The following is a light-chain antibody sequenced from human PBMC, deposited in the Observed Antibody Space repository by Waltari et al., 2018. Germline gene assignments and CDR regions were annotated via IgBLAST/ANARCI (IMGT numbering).Light chain of an antibody. CDR3: CSYAGSSTLL. V-gene: IGLV2-23*01. CDR1: SSDVGSYNL. CDR2: EGS. J-gene: IGLJ2*01. Sequence: QSALTQPASVSGSPGQSITVSCTGTSSDVGSYNLVSWYQQHPDKAPKRMIYEGSKRPSGVCNRFSGSRSGNTASLTISGLQAEDEADYYCCSYAGSSTLLFGGGTKVTVL.